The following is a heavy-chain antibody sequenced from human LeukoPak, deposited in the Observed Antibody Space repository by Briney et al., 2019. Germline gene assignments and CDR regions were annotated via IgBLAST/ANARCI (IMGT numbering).Heavy chain of an antibody. Sequence: SETLSLTCTVSGDSISNSYWSWIRQPPGKGLEWIGYIYYSGSTNYNPSLKSRGTISVDTSKNQFSLKLSSVTAADTALYYCARIPYVGYYIDYWGQGTLVTVS. V-gene: IGHV4-59*01. CDR1: GDSISNSY. D-gene: IGHD3-16*01. CDR3: ARIPYVGYYIDY. CDR2: IYYSGST. J-gene: IGHJ4*02.